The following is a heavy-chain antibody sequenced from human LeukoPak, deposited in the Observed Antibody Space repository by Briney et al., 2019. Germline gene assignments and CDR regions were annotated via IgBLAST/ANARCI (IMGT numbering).Heavy chain of an antibody. D-gene: IGHD5-18*01. Sequence: GGSLRLSCAASGFTFDDYTMHWVRQAPGKGLEWVSLISWDGGSTYYADSVKGRFTISRDNSKNSLYLQMISLRTEDTALYFCAKDDGDTAMVGIDYWGREPWSPSPQ. CDR1: GFTFDDYT. CDR2: ISWDGGST. V-gene: IGHV3-43*01. CDR3: AKDDGDTAMVGIDY. J-gene: IGHJ4*02.